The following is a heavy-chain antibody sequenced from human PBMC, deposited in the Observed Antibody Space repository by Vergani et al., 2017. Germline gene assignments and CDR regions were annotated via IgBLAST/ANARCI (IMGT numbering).Heavy chain of an antibody. CDR3: ARVSPGDNSGWEPFDY. CDR2: IIPIIRLA. CDR1: GDIFNNYT. D-gene: IGHD6-19*01. Sequence: QVHLEQSGTEVKKPGSSVKVSCKVSGDIFNNYTVTWVRQAPGQGLEWMGRIIPIIRLATSAQKFQDRVKITGDTFTNTVYMEMNNLRSEDTAVSYCARVSPGDNSGWEPFDYWGQGTLVTVSS. J-gene: IGHJ4*02. V-gene: IGHV1-69*02.